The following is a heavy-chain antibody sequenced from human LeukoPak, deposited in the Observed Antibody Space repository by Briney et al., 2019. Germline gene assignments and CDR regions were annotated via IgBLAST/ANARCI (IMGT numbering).Heavy chain of an antibody. V-gene: IGHV3-64*01. D-gene: IGHD3-22*01. CDR1: GFTFSSYI. CDR3: ARLVGSGYYDF. J-gene: IGHJ4*02. Sequence: GGSLRLSCAASGFTFSSYILHWVRHAPGKGLEYVSAISSNGGSTYYANSVKGRFTISRGNSKNTLYLHMGSLRAEDMAVYYCARLVGSGYYDFWGQGTLVTVSP. CDR2: ISSNGGST.